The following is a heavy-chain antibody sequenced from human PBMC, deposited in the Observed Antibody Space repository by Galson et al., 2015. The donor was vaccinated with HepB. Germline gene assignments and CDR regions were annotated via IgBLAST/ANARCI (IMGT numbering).Heavy chain of an antibody. CDR3: AKHDLYGDSLRGGSFDY. D-gene: IGHD4-17*01. V-gene: IGHV3-23*01. Sequence: SLRLSCAASGFRFTYYAMNWVRQAPGKGLEWVSDISGSGSRTSYADSVKGRFTISRDNSENKVFLQMDGLRVADTAVYYCAKHDLYGDSLRGGSFDYWGQGALVTVSS. J-gene: IGHJ4*02. CDR2: ISGSGSRT. CDR1: GFRFTYYA.